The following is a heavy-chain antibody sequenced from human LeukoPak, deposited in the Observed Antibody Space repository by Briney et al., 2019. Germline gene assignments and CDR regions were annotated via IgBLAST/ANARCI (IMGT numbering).Heavy chain of an antibody. Sequence: GASVKVSCKASGYTFTGYYMHWVRQAPGQGLEWMGWINPNSGGTNYAQKFQGRVTMTRGTSISTAYMELSRLRSDDTAVYYCARDTVPHSNIVLMVYAGVAFDIWGQGTMVTVSS. CDR1: GYTFTGYY. V-gene: IGHV1-2*02. J-gene: IGHJ3*02. D-gene: IGHD2-8*01. CDR3: ARDTVPHSNIVLMVYAGVAFDI. CDR2: INPNSGGT.